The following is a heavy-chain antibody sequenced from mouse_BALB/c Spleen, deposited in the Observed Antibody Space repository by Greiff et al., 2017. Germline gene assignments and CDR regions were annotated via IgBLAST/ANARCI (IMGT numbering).Heavy chain of an antibody. CDR1: GYAFTNYL. V-gene: IGHV1-54*01. J-gene: IGHJ2*01. CDR2: INPGSGGT. CDR3: ARGGITGNFDY. D-gene: IGHD4-1*01. Sequence: VQLQQSGAELVRPGTSVKVSCKASGYAFTNYLIEWVKQRPGQGLEWIGVINPGSGGTNYNEKFKGKATLTADKSSSTAYMQLSSLTSDDSAVYFCARGGITGNFDYWGQGTTLTVSS.